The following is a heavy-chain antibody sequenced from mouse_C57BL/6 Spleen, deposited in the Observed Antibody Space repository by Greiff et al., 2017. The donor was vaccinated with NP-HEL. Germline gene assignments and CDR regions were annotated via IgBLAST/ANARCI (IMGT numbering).Heavy chain of an antibody. V-gene: IGHV5-17*01. CDR1: GFTFSDYG. J-gene: IGHJ2*01. D-gene: IGHD1-1*01. CDR2: ISSGSSTI. CDR3: ARGDYYGSRGPLDY. Sequence: EVMLVESGGGLVKPGGSLKLSCAASGFTFSDYGMHWVRQAPEKGLEWVAYISSGSSTIYYADTVKGRFTISRDNAKNTLFLQMTSLRSEDTAMYYCARGDYYGSRGPLDYWGQGTTLTVSS.